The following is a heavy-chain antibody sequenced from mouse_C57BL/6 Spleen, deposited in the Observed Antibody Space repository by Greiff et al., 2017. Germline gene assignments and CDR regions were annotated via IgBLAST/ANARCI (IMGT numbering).Heavy chain of an antibody. CDR2: IDPEHGDT. J-gene: IGHJ1*03. Sequence: EVQVVESGAELVRPGASVKLSCTASGFNIKDDYMHWVKQRPEQGLEWIGWIDPEHGDTEYASKFQGKATITADTSSNTAYLQLSSLTSEDTAVYYCTTPSTVVAHYWYFDVWGTGTTVTVSS. CDR3: TTPSTVVAHYWYFDV. D-gene: IGHD1-1*01. V-gene: IGHV14-4*01. CDR1: GFNIKDDY.